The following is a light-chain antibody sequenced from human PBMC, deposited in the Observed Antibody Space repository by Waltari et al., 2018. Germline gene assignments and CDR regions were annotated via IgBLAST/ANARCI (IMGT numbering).Light chain of an antibody. CDR2: GAS. CDR1: QGISSW. CDR3: QQGNSFPPT. J-gene: IGKJ1*01. V-gene: IGKV1-12*01. Sequence: EIQLPQSPSSVSASVGDRVTITCRASQGISSWLAWYQQKPGKGPNLLIFGASTLQTGVPSRFSGSGSGTDFTLTISGLHPEDSATYFCQQGNSFPPTFGQGTRVEIK.